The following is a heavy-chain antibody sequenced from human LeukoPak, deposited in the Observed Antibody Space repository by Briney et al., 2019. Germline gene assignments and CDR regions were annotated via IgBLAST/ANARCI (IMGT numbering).Heavy chain of an antibody. CDR3: AKGDFWSGYYNNPFFDN. V-gene: IGHV3-23*01. Sequence: GGSLRLSCAASGFTFSTYAMSWLRQSPGRGLEWVAGISYSGGSTFYADSVKGRFTISRDNSKNTLYLQMNGLRAEDTAAYHCAKGDFWSGYYNNPFFDNWGRGTLVTVSS. CDR1: GFTFSTYA. D-gene: IGHD3-3*01. CDR2: ISYSGGST. J-gene: IGHJ4*02.